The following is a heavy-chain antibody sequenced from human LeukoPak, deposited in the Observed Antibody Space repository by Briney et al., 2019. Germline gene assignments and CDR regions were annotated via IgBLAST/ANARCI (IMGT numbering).Heavy chain of an antibody. J-gene: IGHJ2*01. Sequence: SETLSPTCTVSGGSISSYYWSWIRQPPGKGLEWIGYIYYSGSTNYNPSLKSRVTISVDTSKNQFSLKLSSVTAADTAVYYCARDRPYTGAYWYFDLWGRGTLVTVSS. CDR2: IYYSGST. V-gene: IGHV4-59*01. D-gene: IGHD7-27*01. CDR3: ARDRPYTGAYWYFDL. CDR1: GGSISSYY.